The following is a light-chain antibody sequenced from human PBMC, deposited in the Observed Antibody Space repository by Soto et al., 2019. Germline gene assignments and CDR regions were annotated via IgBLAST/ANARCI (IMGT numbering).Light chain of an antibody. CDR2: DAS. V-gene: IGKV3-11*01. CDR1: QSVGYH. CDR3: QQRSNWPPVT. J-gene: IGKJ4*01. Sequence: LVLTQSPATLSLSPGERATLSCRASQSVGYHLAWYQQKPGQAPRLLIYDASNRATGIPARFSGSGSGTDFTLAISSLEPEDFAVYYCQQRSNWPPVTFGGGTKVDIK.